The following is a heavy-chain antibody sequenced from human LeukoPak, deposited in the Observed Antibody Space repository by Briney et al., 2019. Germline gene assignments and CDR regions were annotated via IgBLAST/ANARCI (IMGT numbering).Heavy chain of an antibody. CDR3: AKGVYNPDP. D-gene: IGHD1-1*01. V-gene: IGHV3-33*06. J-gene: IGHJ5*02. CDR1: GFTFRNFA. Sequence: GGSLRLSCAASGFTFRNFAMHWVRQAPGKGLEWVALIWYDGSNKYYADSVKGRFTISRDNSKSILYLQMNSLRADDTAIYYCAKGVYNPDPWGQGALVTVSS. CDR2: IWYDGSNK.